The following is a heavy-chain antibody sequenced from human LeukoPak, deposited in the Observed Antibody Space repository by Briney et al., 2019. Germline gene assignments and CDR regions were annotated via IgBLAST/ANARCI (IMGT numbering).Heavy chain of an antibody. V-gene: IGHV4-34*01. Sequence: PSETLSLTCSISGGSFSSGYYCWGWVRQPPGKGLEWIGEINHSGSTNYNPSLKSRFTISVDTSKNQFSLKLSSVTAADTAVYYCAREGTSIYAFDIWGQGTMVTVSS. CDR1: GGSFSSGYYC. CDR2: INHSGST. CDR3: AREGTSIYAFDI. J-gene: IGHJ3*02. D-gene: IGHD3-10*01.